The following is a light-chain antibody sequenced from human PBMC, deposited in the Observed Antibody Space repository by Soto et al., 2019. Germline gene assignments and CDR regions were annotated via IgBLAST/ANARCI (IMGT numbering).Light chain of an antibody. V-gene: IGKV3-11*01. CDR2: GAS. J-gene: IGKJ5*01. CDR1: QSISRY. CDR3: QQLTAGPRVT. Sequence: LSWSSGEQATHSCMASQSISRYLAWYQQKPGQGPRLLIYGASSRATGTPDRFSGSWSGTDFTLTIRLRSLEAFGVHYSQQLTAGPRVTLAAGRRLEIK.